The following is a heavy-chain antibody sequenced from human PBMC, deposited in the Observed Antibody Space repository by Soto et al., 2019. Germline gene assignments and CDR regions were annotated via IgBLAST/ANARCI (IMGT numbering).Heavy chain of an antibody. J-gene: IGHJ4*02. CDR3: ARLPPAAWWLVRGVDY. Sequence: PSETLSLTCTVSGGSISSSSYYWGWIRQPPGKGLEWIGSIYYSGSTYYNPSLKSRVTISVDTSKNQFSLKLSSVTAADTAVYYCARLPPAAWWLVRGVDYWGQGTLVTVSS. D-gene: IGHD6-19*01. CDR2: IYYSGST. V-gene: IGHV4-39*01. CDR1: GGSISSSSYY.